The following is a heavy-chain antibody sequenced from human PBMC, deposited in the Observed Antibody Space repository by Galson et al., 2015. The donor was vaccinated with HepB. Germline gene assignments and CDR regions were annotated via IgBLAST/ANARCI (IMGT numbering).Heavy chain of an antibody. CDR1: GFSFDDYV. V-gene: IGHV3-43*01. D-gene: IGHD3-10*01. J-gene: IGHJ4*02. Sequence: SLRLSCAASGFSFDDYVMHWVRQAPGKGLEWVSLIYWDGGNAFYADSVKGRFAISRDNNKHSLYLQMNSLKTEDTAFYYCAKDTSASSTWGVFDSWGLGTLVTVSS. CDR2: IYWDGGNA. CDR3: AKDTSASSTWGVFDS.